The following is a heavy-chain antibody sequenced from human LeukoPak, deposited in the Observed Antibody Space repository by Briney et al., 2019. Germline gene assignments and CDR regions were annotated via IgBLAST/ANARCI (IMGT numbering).Heavy chain of an antibody. CDR1: GFTFSSYW. V-gene: IGHV3-7*01. CDR2: IKQDGSEK. Sequence: GGSLRLSCAASGFTFSSYWMSWVRQAPGKGLEWVANIKQDGSEKYYVDSVKGRFTISRDNAKNSLYLQMNSLRAEDTAVYYCAMNFDWLPSRVDYLGQGTLVTVSS. CDR3: AMNFDWLPSRVDY. J-gene: IGHJ4*02. D-gene: IGHD3-9*01.